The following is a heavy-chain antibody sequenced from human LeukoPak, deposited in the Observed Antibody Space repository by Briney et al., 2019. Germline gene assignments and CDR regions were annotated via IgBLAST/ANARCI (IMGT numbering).Heavy chain of an antibody. CDR3: AGFTFFRGVITFDY. J-gene: IGHJ4*02. CDR1: GGSFSGYY. D-gene: IGHD3-10*01. CDR2: VDHSGGT. Sequence: SETLSLTCTVYGGSFSGYYWSWIRQPPGKGLEWIGSVDHSGGTYYNPSLRSRVSISVDTSKNQFSLKLSSVTAADTAVYSCAGFTFFRGVITFDYWGQGTLVTVSS. V-gene: IGHV4-34*01.